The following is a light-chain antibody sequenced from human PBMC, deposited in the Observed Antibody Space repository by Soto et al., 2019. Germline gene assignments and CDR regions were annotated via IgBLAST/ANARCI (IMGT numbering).Light chain of an antibody. J-gene: IGLJ1*01. V-gene: IGLV2-8*01. CDR2: EVS. CDR3: SSYAGSNNV. CDR1: SSDVGGYGY. Sequence: QSAPTQPPSASGSPGQSVTISCTGTSSDVGGYGYVSWYQQHPGKAPKLMIYEVSKRPSGVPDRFSGSKSGNTASLTVSGLQAEDEADYYCSSYAGSNNVFGTGTKLTVL.